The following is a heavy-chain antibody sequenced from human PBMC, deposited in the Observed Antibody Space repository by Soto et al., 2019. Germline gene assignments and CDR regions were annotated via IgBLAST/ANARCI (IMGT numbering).Heavy chain of an antibody. J-gene: IGHJ6*02. D-gene: IGHD3-22*01. CDR1: GFTFSSYW. CDR3: ARFYYDSSGYLPSPYYYYYGMDV. V-gene: IGHV3-7*04. CDR2: IKQDGSEK. Sequence: EVQLVESGGGLVQPGGSLRLCCAASGFTFSSYWMSWVRQAPGKGLEWVANIKQDGSEKYYVDSVKGRFTISRDNAKNSLYLQMNSLRAEDTAVYYCARFYYDSSGYLPSPYYYYYGMDVWGQGTTVTVSS.